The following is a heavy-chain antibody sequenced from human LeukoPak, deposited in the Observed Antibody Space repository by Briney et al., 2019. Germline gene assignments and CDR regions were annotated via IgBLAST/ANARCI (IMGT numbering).Heavy chain of an antibody. V-gene: IGHV3-13*01. CDR2: LGTAGDT. CDR1: GFTLSNYA. CDR3: ARQNTPHGNFDY. D-gene: IGHD5-24*01. J-gene: IGHJ4*02. Sequence: GGSLRLSCAASGFTLSNYAMHWVRQPAGEGLEWVSALGTAGDTFYPGSVKGRFTISRDNAKKSLFLQMNSLRAEDTAVYFCARQNTPHGNFDYWGQGTLVTVSS.